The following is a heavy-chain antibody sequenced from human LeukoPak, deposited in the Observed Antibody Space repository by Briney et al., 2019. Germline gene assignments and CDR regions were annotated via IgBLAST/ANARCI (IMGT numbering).Heavy chain of an antibody. CDR2: ISGSGGST. CDR3: AKDPAARSDFDY. V-gene: IGHV3-23*01. J-gene: IGHJ4*02. CDR1: GFSFGSYA. D-gene: IGHD6-25*01. Sequence: GGSLRLSCAASGFSFGSYAMSWVRQAPGKGLEWVSAISGSGGSTYYADSVKGRFTISRDNSKNTLYLQMNSLRAEDTAVYYCAKDPAARSDFDYWGQGTLVTVSS.